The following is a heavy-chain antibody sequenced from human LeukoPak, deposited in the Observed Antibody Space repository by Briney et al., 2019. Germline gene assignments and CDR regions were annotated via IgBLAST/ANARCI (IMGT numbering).Heavy chain of an antibody. V-gene: IGHV4-34*01. CDR3: ARTSTYYYDSR. CDR2: INHSGST. J-gene: IGHJ4*02. Sequence: SETLSLTCAVYGGSFSGYYWSWIRQPPGKGLEWIGEINHSGSTNYNPSLKSRVTISVDTSKNQLSLKLSSVTAADTAVYYCARTSTYYYDSRWGQGTLVTVSS. CDR1: GGSFSGYY. D-gene: IGHD3-22*01.